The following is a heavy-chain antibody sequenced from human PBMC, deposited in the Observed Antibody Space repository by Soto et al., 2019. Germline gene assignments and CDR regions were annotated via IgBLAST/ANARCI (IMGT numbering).Heavy chain of an antibody. J-gene: IGHJ4*02. Sequence: GGSLRLSCAASGLSFSSYAMTWVRQAPGRGLEWVSAISGSGSPTYYADSVKGRFTISRDNSKNTVYLQMNSLRGEDTAVYYCAKDGAIAAADYFFDYWGQGSLVTVSS. CDR1: GLSFSSYA. V-gene: IGHV3-23*01. CDR3: AKDGAIAAADYFFDY. D-gene: IGHD6-13*01. CDR2: ISGSGSPT.